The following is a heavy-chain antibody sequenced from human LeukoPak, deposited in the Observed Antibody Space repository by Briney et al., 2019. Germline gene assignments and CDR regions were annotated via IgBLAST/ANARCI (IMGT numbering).Heavy chain of an antibody. D-gene: IGHD5-18*01. CDR3: ANFVDTSMGGNDY. Sequence: GGSLRLSCAASGFTFSSHAMSWVRQAPGKGLEWVSAISADSYYTYYADSVQGRFTISRDNSKNTPYLQMNSLRAEDTALYYCANFVDTSMGGNDYWGQGTLVTVSS. J-gene: IGHJ4*02. CDR1: GFTFSSHA. CDR2: ISADSYYT. V-gene: IGHV3-23*01.